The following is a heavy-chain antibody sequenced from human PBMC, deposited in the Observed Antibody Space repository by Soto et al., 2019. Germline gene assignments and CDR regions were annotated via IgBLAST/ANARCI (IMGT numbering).Heavy chain of an antibody. CDR2: IYWDYSK. CDR3: AHKGPEDWPLDY. V-gene: IGHV2-5*02. J-gene: IGHJ4*02. CDR1: GFSLSTSGVG. Sequence: QITLKESGPTLVRPTQTLTLTCAFSGFSLSTSGVGVGWIRQPPGKALEWLLVIYWDYSKHSSPSLRSRLTITKDTSKNQVVLTMTNMDPMDTGTYYCAHKGPEDWPLDYWGQGTLVTVSS. D-gene: IGHD3-9*01.